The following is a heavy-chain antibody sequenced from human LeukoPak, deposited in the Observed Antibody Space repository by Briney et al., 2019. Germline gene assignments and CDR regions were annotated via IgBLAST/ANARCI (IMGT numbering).Heavy chain of an antibody. V-gene: IGHV3-73*01. CDR1: GFTFSGYA. D-gene: IGHD4-17*01. J-gene: IGHJ4*02. Sequence: GGSLRLSCTASGFTFSGYAINWVRQASGKGLEWVGRIRSKADKYATAYPASEKGRFAISRDDSKNTAYLQMSSLGTEDTAVYYCAATVTMTADYFGYWGQGTLVTVSS. CDR2: IRSKADKYAT. CDR3: AATVTMTADYFGY.